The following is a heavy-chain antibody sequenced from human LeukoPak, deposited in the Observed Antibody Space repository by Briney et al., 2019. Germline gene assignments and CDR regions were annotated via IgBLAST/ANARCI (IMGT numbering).Heavy chain of an antibody. CDR1: GDSISSYY. D-gene: IGHD6-6*01. CDR2: ISYTGST. Sequence: SETLSLTCTVSGDSISSYYWSWIRQPPGKGLEWIGYISYTGSTNYNPSLKSRVTISVDTSKNQFSLKLSSVTAADTAVYYCARDIADRRIFGAVSGGVYWGQGTLVTVSS. V-gene: IGHV4-59*12. J-gene: IGHJ4*02. CDR3: ARDIADRRIFGAVSGGVY.